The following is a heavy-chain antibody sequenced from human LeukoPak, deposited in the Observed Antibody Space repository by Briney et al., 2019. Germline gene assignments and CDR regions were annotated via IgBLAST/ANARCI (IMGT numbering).Heavy chain of an antibody. CDR1: GYTFTSYY. J-gene: IGHJ4*02. CDR2: INPSGGST. CDR3: AREVLDPEWLLCGFDY. D-gene: IGHD3-3*01. Sequence: ASVKVSCKASGYTFTSYYMHWVRQAPGQGLEWMGIINPSGGSTSYAQKFQGRVTMTRDTSTSTVYMELSSLRSEDTAVYYCAREVLDPEWLLCGFDYWGQGTLVTVSS. V-gene: IGHV1-46*01.